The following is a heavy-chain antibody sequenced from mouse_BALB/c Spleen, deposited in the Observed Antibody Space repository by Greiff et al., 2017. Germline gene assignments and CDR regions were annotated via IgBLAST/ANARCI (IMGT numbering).Heavy chain of an antibody. D-gene: IGHD2-14*01. CDR2: IYPGSGNT. Sequence: QVQLQQSVAELARPGASVKLSCKASGYTFTDYYINWVKQRTGQGLEWIGEIYPGSGNTYYNEKFKGKATLTADKSSSTAYMQLSSLTSEDSALYFCARKVRAMDYWGQGTSVTVSS. J-gene: IGHJ4*01. CDR3: ARKVRAMDY. CDR1: GYTFTDYY. V-gene: IGHV1-77*01.